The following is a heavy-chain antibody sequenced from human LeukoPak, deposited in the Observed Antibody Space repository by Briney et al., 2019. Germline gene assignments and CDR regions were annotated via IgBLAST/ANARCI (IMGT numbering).Heavy chain of an antibody. CDR1: GFTFSSYS. Sequence: PGGSLRLSCAASGFTFSSYSMNWVRQAPGKGLEWVSSISSSSSYIYYADSVKGRFTISRDNAKNSLYLQMNSLRAEDTAVYYCARGTYDYGDYALGLFDYWGQGTLVTVSS. CDR3: ARGTYDYGDYALGLFDY. J-gene: IGHJ4*02. CDR2: ISSSSSYI. V-gene: IGHV3-21*01. D-gene: IGHD4-17*01.